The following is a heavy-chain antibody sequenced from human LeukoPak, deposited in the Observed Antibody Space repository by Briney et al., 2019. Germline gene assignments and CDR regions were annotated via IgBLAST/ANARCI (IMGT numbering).Heavy chain of an antibody. CDR3: TRDMITLDY. J-gene: IGHJ4*02. V-gene: IGHV3-49*04. CDR2: IRSKAYGGTT. CDR1: GFTFGDYA. Sequence: RSLRLSCTASGFTFGDYAMSWVRQAPGKGLEWVGFIRSKAYGGTTEYAASVKGRFTISRDDSKSIAYLQMNSLKTEDTAVYYCTRDMITLDYWGQGTLVTVSS. D-gene: IGHD3-16*01.